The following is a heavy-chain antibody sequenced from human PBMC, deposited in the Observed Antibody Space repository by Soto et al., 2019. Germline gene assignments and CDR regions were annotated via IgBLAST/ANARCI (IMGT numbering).Heavy chain of an antibody. V-gene: IGHV3-53*01. CDR1: TFAVSDKY. CDR2: LYSGGSK. D-gene: IGHD3-10*01. Sequence: GGSLRLSCTASTFAVSDKYISWGRQAPGKGLEWVSVLYSGGSKYYADSVKGRFTISRDASTNTLSLQMNNLRADDTAIYYCATIPLLRGIPQEDFWGQGTLVTVSS. J-gene: IGHJ4*02. CDR3: ATIPLLRGIPQEDF.